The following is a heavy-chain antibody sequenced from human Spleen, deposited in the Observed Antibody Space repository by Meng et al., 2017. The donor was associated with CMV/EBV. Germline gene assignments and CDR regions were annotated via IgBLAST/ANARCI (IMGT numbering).Heavy chain of an antibody. D-gene: IGHD3-16*01. J-gene: IGHJ4*02. V-gene: IGHV5-51*01. CDR2: VYPSDSDT. CDR3: VRQHDYTDYGGKFVDY. CDR1: YSFTTYW. Sequence: YSFTTYWIGWVRQMPGKGLDWMGIVYPSDSDTRYSPSFEGRITMSADKSISTAYLQWGGLKASDTAMYYCVRQHDYTDYGGKFVDYWGQGTLVTVSS.